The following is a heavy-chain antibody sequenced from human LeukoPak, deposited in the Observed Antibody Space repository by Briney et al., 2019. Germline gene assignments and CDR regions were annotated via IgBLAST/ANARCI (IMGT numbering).Heavy chain of an antibody. D-gene: IGHD2-2*01. CDR3: ARDFEGYCSSTSCLRSDAFDI. CDR2: IYTSGST. J-gene: IGHJ3*02. V-gene: IGHV4-61*02. CDR1: GYSISSGYY. Sequence: PSETLSLTCAVSGYSISSGYYWSWIRQPAGKGLEWIGRIYTSGSTNYNPSLKSRVTISVDTSKNQFSLKLSSVTAADTAVYYCARDFEGYCSSTSCLRSDAFDIWGQGTMVTVSS.